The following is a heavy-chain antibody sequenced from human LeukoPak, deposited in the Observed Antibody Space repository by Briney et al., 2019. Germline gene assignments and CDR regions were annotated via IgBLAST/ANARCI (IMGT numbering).Heavy chain of an antibody. CDR3: ARGGIVVVPAAIWFDP. CDR1: GGSFSGYY. D-gene: IGHD2-2*01. Sequence: SETLSLTCAVYGGSFSGYYWNWIRQPPGKGLEWIGEINHSGSTNYNPSLKSRVTISVDTSKNQFSLKLSSVTAADTAVYYCARGGIVVVPAAIWFDPWGQGTLVTVSS. CDR2: INHSGST. V-gene: IGHV4-34*01. J-gene: IGHJ5*02.